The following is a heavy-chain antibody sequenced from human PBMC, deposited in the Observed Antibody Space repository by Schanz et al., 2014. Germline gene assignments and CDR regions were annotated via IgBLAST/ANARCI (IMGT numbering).Heavy chain of an antibody. D-gene: IGHD2-2*01. CDR1: GFTFSNHA. CDR3: TRPRVVSKEFDF. V-gene: IGHV3-30*04. Sequence: QVQLVESGGGVVRPGGSLRLSCAASGFTFSNHALSWVRQAPGKGLEWVGVISSDGNQQYYVDSVRGRFTMSRDNSKNPLLLLMSGPRIEDAACYYGTRPRVVSKEFDFWGPGTLVTVSS. CDR2: ISSDGNQQ. J-gene: IGHJ3*01.